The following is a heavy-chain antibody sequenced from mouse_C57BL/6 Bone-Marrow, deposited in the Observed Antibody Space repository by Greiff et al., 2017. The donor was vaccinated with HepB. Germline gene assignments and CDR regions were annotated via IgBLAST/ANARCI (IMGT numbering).Heavy chain of an antibody. CDR2: ISSGSSTI. J-gene: IGHJ2*01. D-gene: IGHD1-1*01. V-gene: IGHV5-17*01. CDR1: GFTFSDYG. Sequence: EVKLVDSGGGLVKPGGSLKLSCAASGFTFSDYGMHWVRQAPEKGLEWVAYISSGSSTIYYADTVKGRFTISRDNAKNTLFLQMTSLRSEDTAMYYCARSDYYGSSYVGYYFDYWGQGTTLTVSS. CDR3: ARSDYYGSSYVGYYFDY.